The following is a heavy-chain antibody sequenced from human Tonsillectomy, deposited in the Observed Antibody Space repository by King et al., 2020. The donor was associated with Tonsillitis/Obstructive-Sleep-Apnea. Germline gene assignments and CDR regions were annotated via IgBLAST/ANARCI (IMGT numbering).Heavy chain of an antibody. CDR1: GFTFDDYA. D-gene: IGHD3-22*01. Sequence: VQLVESGGGLVQPGRSLRLSCAASGFTFDDYALHWVRQAPGKGLEWVSGISWNGDHLAYADSVKGRFTISRDNAKNSLYLQMNSLRDEDTALYYCAKDMNRALHDGSAYYYVHWGQGTLVTVSS. J-gene: IGHJ4*02. CDR2: ISWNGDHL. CDR3: AKDMNRALHDGSAYYYVH. V-gene: IGHV3-9*01.